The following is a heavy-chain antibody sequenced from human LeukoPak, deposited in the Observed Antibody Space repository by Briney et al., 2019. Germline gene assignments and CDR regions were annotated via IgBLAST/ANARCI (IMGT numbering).Heavy chain of an antibody. CDR3: ARLLTRTTWDY. Sequence: ASVKVSCKASGYTLTSYYMHWVRQAPGQGLEWMGIINPSGGSTSYAQKFQGRVTMTRDTSTSTVYMELSSLRSEDTAVYYCARLLTRTTWDYWGQGTLVTVSS. V-gene: IGHV1-46*01. D-gene: IGHD1-20*01. CDR2: INPSGGST. J-gene: IGHJ4*02. CDR1: GYTLTSYY.